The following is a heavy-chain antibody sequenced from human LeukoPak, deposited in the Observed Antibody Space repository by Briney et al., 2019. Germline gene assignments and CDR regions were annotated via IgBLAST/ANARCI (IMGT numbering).Heavy chain of an antibody. CDR1: GYTFTSYG. CDR3: ARGFYYDSSGYYQNRYYYYMDV. J-gene: IGHJ6*03. CDR2: ISAYNGNT. V-gene: IGHV1-18*01. Sequence: GASVKVSCKASGYTFTSYGISWVRQAPGQGLEWMGWISAYNGNTNYAQKLQGRVTMTTDTSTSTAYMELRSLRSDDTAVYYCARGFYYDSSGYYQNRYYYYMDVWGKGTTVTISS. D-gene: IGHD3-22*01.